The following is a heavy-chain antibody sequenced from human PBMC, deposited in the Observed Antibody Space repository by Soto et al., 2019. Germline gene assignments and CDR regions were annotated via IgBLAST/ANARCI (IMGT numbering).Heavy chain of an antibody. Sequence: KTSETLSLTCTVSGGSISSSSYYWGWIRQPPGKGLEWIGSIYYSGSTYYNPSLKSRVTISVDTSKNQFSLKLSSVTAADTAVYYCARHRYYYDSSGYYQRYFDYWGQGTLVTVSS. D-gene: IGHD3-22*01. J-gene: IGHJ4*02. CDR1: GGSISSSSYY. V-gene: IGHV4-39*01. CDR3: ARHRYYYDSSGYYQRYFDY. CDR2: IYYSGST.